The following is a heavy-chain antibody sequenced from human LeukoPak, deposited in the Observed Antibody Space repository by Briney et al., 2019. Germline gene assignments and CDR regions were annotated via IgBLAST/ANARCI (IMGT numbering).Heavy chain of an antibody. D-gene: IGHD1-26*01. V-gene: IGHV1-18*01. J-gene: IGHJ4*02. Sequence: ASVKVSCKASGYTFSNFGISWVRQAPGQGLEWMGWISAYSRNTNYAQKLQGRVTMTTDTSTSTAYMELRSLRSDDTAVYYCARGWSGSYHSDLDYWGQGTLVTVSS. CDR1: GYTFSNFG. CDR3: ARGWSGSYHSDLDY. CDR2: ISAYSRNT.